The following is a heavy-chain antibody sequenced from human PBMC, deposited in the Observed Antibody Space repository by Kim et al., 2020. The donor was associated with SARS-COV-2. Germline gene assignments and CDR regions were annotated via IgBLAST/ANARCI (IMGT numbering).Heavy chain of an antibody. J-gene: IGHJ5*02. V-gene: IGHV4-59*08. CDR3: ARQTGRNAYNWFDP. CDR1: GGSISSYY. Sequence: SETLSLTCTVSGGSISSYYWIWIRQPPGKGLEWIGYIYYSGSTNYNPSLRSRVTISVDTSKNQFSLKLSSVTAADTAVYYCARQTGRNAYNWFDPWGQGTLVTVSS. D-gene: IGHD1-1*01. CDR2: IYYSGST.